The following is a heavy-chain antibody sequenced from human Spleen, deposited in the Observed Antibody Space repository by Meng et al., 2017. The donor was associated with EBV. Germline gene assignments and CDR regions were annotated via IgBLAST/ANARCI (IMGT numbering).Heavy chain of an antibody. Sequence: VQLVGSGGGLGKPGGSLRLSCVASGFTFSDYYMTWIRQAPGKGLEWVSYISHTGNTIDYADSVKGRFTISRDNAKTSLHLEMNSLRVEDTAVYFCARARLNFGEDWYDPWGQGTLVTVSS. V-gene: IGHV3-11*01. D-gene: IGHD3-10*01. CDR2: ISHTGNTI. CDR1: GFTFSDYY. J-gene: IGHJ5*02. CDR3: ARARLNFGEDWYDP.